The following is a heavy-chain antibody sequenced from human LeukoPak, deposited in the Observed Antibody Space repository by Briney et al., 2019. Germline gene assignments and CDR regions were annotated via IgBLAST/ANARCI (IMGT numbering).Heavy chain of an antibody. Sequence: GGSLRLSCAASEFNLSDFGMHWVRQAPGKGLEWLAVISNDGSNKYYADSVKGRFTISRDNSKNTLYLQMNSLRAEDTAVYYCARDQAIGGQQLDPYYYYGMDVWGQGTTVTVSS. CDR1: EFNLSDFG. CDR3: ARDQAIGGQQLDPYYYYGMDV. J-gene: IGHJ6*02. V-gene: IGHV3-30*03. D-gene: IGHD6-13*01. CDR2: ISNDGSNK.